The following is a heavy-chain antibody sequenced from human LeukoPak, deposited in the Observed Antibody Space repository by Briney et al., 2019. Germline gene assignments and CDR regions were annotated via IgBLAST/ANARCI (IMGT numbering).Heavy chain of an antibody. V-gene: IGHV1-2*04. J-gene: IGHJ4*02. CDR2: INPNSGGT. CDR1: GYTFTGYY. Sequence: GASVKVSCKASGYTFTGYYKHWVRQAPGQGLEWMGWINPNSGGTNYAQKFQGWVTMTRDTSISTAYMELSRLRSDDTAVYYCARGRNYYGSGSYYHFDYWGQGTLVTVSS. D-gene: IGHD3-10*01. CDR3: ARGRNYYGSGSYYHFDY.